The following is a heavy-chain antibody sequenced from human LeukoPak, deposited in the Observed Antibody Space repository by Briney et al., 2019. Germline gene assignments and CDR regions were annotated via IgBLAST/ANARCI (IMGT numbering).Heavy chain of an antibody. Sequence: SQTLSLTCAISGDSVSGNSAAWNWIRQSPSRGLEWLGRTYYRSKWYNDYAVSVKSRITINPDTSKNQFSLQLNSVTPEDTAVYYGARGREVLRFLEWLPKDNWFDPWGQGTLVTVSS. CDR2: TYYRSKWYN. J-gene: IGHJ5*02. CDR1: GDSVSGNSAA. D-gene: IGHD3-3*01. V-gene: IGHV6-1*01. CDR3: ARGREVLRFLEWLPKDNWFDP.